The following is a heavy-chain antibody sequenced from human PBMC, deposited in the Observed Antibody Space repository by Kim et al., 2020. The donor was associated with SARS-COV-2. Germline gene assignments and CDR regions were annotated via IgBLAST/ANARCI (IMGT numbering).Heavy chain of an antibody. CDR1: GFTFSSYA. Sequence: GGSLRLSCAASGFTFSSYAMSWVRQAPGKGLEWVSAISGSGGSTYYAYSVKGRFTISRDNSKNTLYLQMNSLRAEDTAVYYCAKDGWRSRDYGDPRAFDYWGQGTLVTVSS. CDR2: ISGSGGST. V-gene: IGHV3-23*01. D-gene: IGHD4-17*01. CDR3: AKDGWRSRDYGDPRAFDY. J-gene: IGHJ4*02.